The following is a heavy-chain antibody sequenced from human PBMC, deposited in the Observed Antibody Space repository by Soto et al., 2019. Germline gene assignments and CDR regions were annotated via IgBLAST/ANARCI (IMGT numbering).Heavy chain of an antibody. CDR1: GFSLSTSGVG. CDR3: ARQTRNDERDDDYYRDV. V-gene: IGHV2-5*02. Sequence: QITLKESGPTLVKPPQTLTLTCTFSGFSLSTSGVGVGWIRQPPGKALEWLALIYWDDDKRYSPSLKSRLTITKDTSKHQAGLTMTNMDPVDTATDYCARQTRNDERDDDYYRDVWGKGTTVTVSS. J-gene: IGHJ6*03. CDR2: IYWDDDK. D-gene: IGHD1-1*01.